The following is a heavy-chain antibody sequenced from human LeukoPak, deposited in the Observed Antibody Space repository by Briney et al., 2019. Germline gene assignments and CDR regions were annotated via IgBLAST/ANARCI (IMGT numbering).Heavy chain of an antibody. CDR1: GFTFSSYV. D-gene: IGHD3-22*01. CDR2: ISSSSSTI. CDR3: ARDLVYYYDSSGPWGWFDP. Sequence: GGSLRLSCAASGFTFSSYVMSWVRQAPGKGLEWVSYISSSSSTIYYADSVKGRFTISRDNAKNSLYLQMNSLRDEDTAVYYCARDLVYYYDSSGPWGWFDPWGQGTLVTVSS. J-gene: IGHJ5*02. V-gene: IGHV3-48*02.